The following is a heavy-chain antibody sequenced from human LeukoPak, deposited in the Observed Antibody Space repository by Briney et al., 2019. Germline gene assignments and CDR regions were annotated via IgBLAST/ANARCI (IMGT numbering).Heavy chain of an antibody. CDR1: GGSISSNSYY. J-gene: IGHJ5*02. CDR3: ARDILWLNWFDP. CDR2: IYYSGRT. D-gene: IGHD2-21*01. V-gene: IGHV4-39*07. Sequence: SETLSLTCTVSGGSISSNSYYWGWIRQPPGKGLEWIGSIYYSGRTNYNPSLKSRVTISVDTSKNQFSLKLSSVTAADTAVYYCARDILWLNWFDPWGQGTLVTVSS.